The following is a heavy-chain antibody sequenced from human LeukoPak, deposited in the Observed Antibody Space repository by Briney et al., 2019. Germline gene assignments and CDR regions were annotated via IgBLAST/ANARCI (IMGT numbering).Heavy chain of an antibody. Sequence: ASVKVSRKASGYTFTSYDINWVRQATGQGLEWMGWMNPNSGNTGYAQKFQGRVTMTRNTSISTAYMELSSLRSEDTAVYYCARGRCGSGSYSYYYYMDVWGKGTTVTVSS. CDR1: GYTFTSYD. CDR2: MNPNSGNT. V-gene: IGHV1-8*01. D-gene: IGHD3-10*01. CDR3: ARGRCGSGSYSYYYYMDV. J-gene: IGHJ6*03.